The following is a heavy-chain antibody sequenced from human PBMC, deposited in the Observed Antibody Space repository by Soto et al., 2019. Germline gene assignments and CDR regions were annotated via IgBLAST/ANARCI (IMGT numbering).Heavy chain of an antibody. CDR1: GYNFDTYW. CDR3: ARRIAAAGGYYYYAFDV. J-gene: IGHJ6*02. D-gene: IGHD6-13*01. Sequence: PXESLTISCKGSGYNFDTYWINWVRQTRGKGLEWMGRIDPIDSKTKYSPSLEGHITISVDKSISTTYLQWSSLKASDTAIYYCARRIAAAGGYYYYAFDVWGQGTAVTVSS. V-gene: IGHV5-10-1*01. CDR2: IDPIDSKT.